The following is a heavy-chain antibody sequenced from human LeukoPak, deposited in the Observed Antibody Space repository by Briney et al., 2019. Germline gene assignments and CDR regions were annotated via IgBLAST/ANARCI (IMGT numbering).Heavy chain of an antibody. V-gene: IGHV1-46*01. CDR3: ARYYYDSSGYYYDHSGYFDY. CDR2: INPSGGST. CDR1: GYTFTSYY. Sequence: GASVKVSCKASGYTFTSYYMHWVRQAPGQGLEWMGIINPSGGSTSYAQKFQGRVTMTRDMSTSTVYMELSSLRSEDTAVYYCARYYYDSSGYYYDHSGYFDYWGQGTLVTVSS. J-gene: IGHJ4*02. D-gene: IGHD3-22*01.